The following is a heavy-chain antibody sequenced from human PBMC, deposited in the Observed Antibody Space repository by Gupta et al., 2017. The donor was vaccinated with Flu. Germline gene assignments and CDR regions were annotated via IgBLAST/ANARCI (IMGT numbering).Heavy chain of an antibody. D-gene: IGHD3-16*02. CDR1: GFVVSGYA. Sequence: LESGGGLVQPGGSLRLPCTASGFVVSGYAMNWVRQAPGKGLEWVSSVSGTSDETNYADSVKGRFTVSRDKSTNTVYLRMNSLRAEDTAVYYCAKDLGYQMLSMVDLWGQGTLVTVSS. J-gene: IGHJ5*02. CDR3: AKDLGYQMLSMVDL. V-gene: IGHV3-23*01. CDR2: VSGTSDET.